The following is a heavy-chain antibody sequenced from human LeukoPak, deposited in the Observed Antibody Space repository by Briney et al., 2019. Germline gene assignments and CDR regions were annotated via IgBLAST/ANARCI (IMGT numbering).Heavy chain of an antibody. D-gene: IGHD3-10*01. V-gene: IGHV3-30-3*01. CDR1: GFTFSSYA. CDR2: ISYDGSNK. Sequence: GGSLRLSCAASGFTFSSYAMHWVRQAPGKGLEWVAVISYDGSNKYYADSVKGRFTISRDNSKNTLYLQMDSLRAEDTAVYYCARVSMVRDKYRGRNYYYYYGMDVWGQGTTVTVSS. CDR3: ARVSMVRDKYRGRNYYYYYGMDV. J-gene: IGHJ6*02.